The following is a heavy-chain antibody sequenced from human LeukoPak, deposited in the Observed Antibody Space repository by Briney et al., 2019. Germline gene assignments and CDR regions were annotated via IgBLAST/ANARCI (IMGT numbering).Heavy chain of an antibody. J-gene: IGHJ4*02. CDR3: ARDQPRAKFLDY. CDR1: GGTFSSDA. Sequence: GASVTVSCKASGGTFSSDAFSWVRQAPGQGLEWMGRIIPILNIPNFAQKFEGRVTITADKSTTTVYMELRSLRSEDTAMYFCARDQPRAKFLDYWGQGSLVTVSS. V-gene: IGHV1-69*04. CDR2: IIPILNIP.